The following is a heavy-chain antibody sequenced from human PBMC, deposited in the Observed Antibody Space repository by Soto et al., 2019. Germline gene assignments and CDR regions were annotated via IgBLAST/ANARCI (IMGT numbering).Heavy chain of an antibody. V-gene: IGHV3-43D*03. CDR3: AKDISDYYGSGSYYYYYYGIDV. CDR2: ISWDGGST. D-gene: IGHD3-10*01. CDR1: GFTFDDYA. Sequence: GGSLRLSCAASGFTFDDYAMHWVRQAPGKGLEWVSLISWDGGSTYYADSVKGRFTISRDNSKNSLYLQMNSLRAEDTALYYCAKDISDYYGSGSYYYYYYGIDVWGQGTTVTVSS. J-gene: IGHJ6*02.